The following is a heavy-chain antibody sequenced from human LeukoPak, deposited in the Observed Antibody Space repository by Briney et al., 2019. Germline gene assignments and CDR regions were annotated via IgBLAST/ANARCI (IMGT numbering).Heavy chain of an antibody. CDR3: ARGGCSGGSCYGYNWFDP. D-gene: IGHD2-15*01. Sequence: GASVKVSCKASGYTFTGYYMHWVRQAPGQGLEWMGWINPNSGGTNYAQKFQGRVTMTRDTSISTAYMELSRLRSDDTAVYYCARGGCSGGSCYGYNWFDPWGQGTLVTVSS. CDR1: GYTFTGYY. J-gene: IGHJ5*02. CDR2: INPNSGGT. V-gene: IGHV1-2*02.